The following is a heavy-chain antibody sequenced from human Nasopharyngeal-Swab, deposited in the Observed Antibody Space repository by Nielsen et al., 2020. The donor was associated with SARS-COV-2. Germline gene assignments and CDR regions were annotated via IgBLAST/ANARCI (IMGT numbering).Heavy chain of an antibody. V-gene: IGHV3-30*03. CDR2: ISYDGSNK. Sequence: WIRQPPVKGLEWVAVISYDGSNKYYADSVKGRFTISRDNSKNTLYLQMNSLRAEDTAVYYCAIGLGPYYYYGMDVWGQGTTVTVSS. D-gene: IGHD3/OR15-3a*01. CDR3: AIGLGPYYYYGMDV. J-gene: IGHJ6*02.